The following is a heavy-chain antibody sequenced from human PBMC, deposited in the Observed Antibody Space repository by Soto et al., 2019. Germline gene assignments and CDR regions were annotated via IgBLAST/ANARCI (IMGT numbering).Heavy chain of an antibody. CDR2: VYYSGNN. CDR1: GGSISTSSYY. J-gene: IGHJ3*02. Sequence: QLQLQESGPGLVKPSETLSLTCTVSGGSISTSSYYWDWIRHSPGQGLEWIGNVYYSGNNHYNPSFESRVTMSIATSKHQFSLRLSSVTAADTAVYYCARHPRDGSNAWDESFDIWGQGTMVTVSS. D-gene: IGHD6-13*01. V-gene: IGHV4-39*01. CDR3: ARHPRDGSNAWDESFDI.